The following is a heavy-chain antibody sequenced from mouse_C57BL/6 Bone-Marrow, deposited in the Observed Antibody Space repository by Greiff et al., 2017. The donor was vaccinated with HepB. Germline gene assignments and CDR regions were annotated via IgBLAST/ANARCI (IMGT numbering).Heavy chain of an antibody. Sequence: VQLQQPGPELVKPGASVKISCKASGYTFTDYYMNWVKQSPGKSLEWIGDINPNNGGTSYNQKFKGKATLTVDKSSSTAYMELRSLTSEDSAVYYCAEGDFDYWGQGTTLTVSS. J-gene: IGHJ2*01. V-gene: IGHV1-26*01. CDR1: GYTFTDYY. CDR3: AEGDFDY. CDR2: INPNNGGT.